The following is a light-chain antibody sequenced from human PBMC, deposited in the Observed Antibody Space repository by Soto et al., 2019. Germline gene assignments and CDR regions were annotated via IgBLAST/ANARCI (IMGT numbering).Light chain of an antibody. CDR2: AVS. J-gene: IGKJ5*01. Sequence: DLQMTQSPSSLSASVGDRVTMTCRASQGINNFLAWYQQSPGKVPKLLIYAVSTLQSGVPSRFSGSGSGTDFSLTISSLQPEDVGTYYCQRYNTAPLTFGQGTRLEIK. CDR1: QGINNF. CDR3: QRYNTAPLT. V-gene: IGKV1-27*01.